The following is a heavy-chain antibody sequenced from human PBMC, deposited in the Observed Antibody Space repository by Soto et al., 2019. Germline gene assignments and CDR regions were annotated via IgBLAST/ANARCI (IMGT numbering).Heavy chain of an antibody. D-gene: IGHD6-19*01. CDR1: GFTFSDYY. V-gene: IGHV3-11*05. CDR3: ARVRALAADGMDV. J-gene: IGHJ6*02. CDR2: ISSSSSYT. Sequence: PGESLKISCAASGFTFSDYYMIWIRQAPGKGLKWVSYISSSSSYTNYADSVKGRFTISRDNAKNSLYLQMNSLRADDTAVYYCARVRALAADGMDVWGQGTTVTVSS.